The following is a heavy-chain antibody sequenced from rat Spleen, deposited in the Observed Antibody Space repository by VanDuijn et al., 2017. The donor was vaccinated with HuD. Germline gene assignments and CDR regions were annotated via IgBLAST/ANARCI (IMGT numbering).Heavy chain of an antibody. Sequence: EVQLVVSGGGVVQSGRSMKLSCAASGFTFSDYYMAWVRLAPKKGLEWVAAIVDDGSNTFYRDSVKGRFTISRDNAKSTLYLQVDSLRSEDTAIYYCARPTTGIPFNYWGQGVMVTVSS. J-gene: IGHJ2*01. CDR2: IVDDGSNT. CDR1: GFTFSDYY. V-gene: IGHV5-7*01. CDR3: ARPTTGIPFNY. D-gene: IGHD1-9*01.